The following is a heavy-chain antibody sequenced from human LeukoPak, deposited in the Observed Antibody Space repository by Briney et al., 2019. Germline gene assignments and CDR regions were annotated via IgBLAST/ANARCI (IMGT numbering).Heavy chain of an antibody. CDR2: IYYSGRT. J-gene: IGHJ4*02. CDR3: AKKGAAGMNFDY. V-gene: IGHV4-61*01. CDR1: GGSVSSGSYY. D-gene: IGHD6-13*01. Sequence: SETLSLTCTVSGGSVSSGSYYWSWIRQPPGKGLEWIGYIYYSGRTNYNPSLKSRVTISVGTSKNQFSLKLSSVTAADTAVYYCAKKGAAGMNFDYWGQGTLVTVSS.